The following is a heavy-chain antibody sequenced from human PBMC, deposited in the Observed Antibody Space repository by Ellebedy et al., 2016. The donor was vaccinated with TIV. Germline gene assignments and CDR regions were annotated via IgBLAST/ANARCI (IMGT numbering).Heavy chain of an antibody. J-gene: IGHJ4*02. CDR1: GFTFSSYA. CDR3: ARGAMIVVVAPDY. V-gene: IGHV3-30*04. CDR2: ISYDGSNK. Sequence: GESLKISXAASGFTFSSYAMSWVRQAPGKGLEWVAVISYDGSNKYYADSVKGRFTISRDNSKNTLYLQMNSLRAEDTAVYYCARGAMIVVVAPDYWGQGTLVTVSS. D-gene: IGHD3-22*01.